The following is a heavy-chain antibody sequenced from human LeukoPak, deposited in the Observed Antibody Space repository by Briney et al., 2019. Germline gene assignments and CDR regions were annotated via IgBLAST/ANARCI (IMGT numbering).Heavy chain of an antibody. Sequence: GGSLRLSCAASGFTFSNAWMSWVRQAPGKGLEWVGHIKSKTDGGTTDYAAPVKGRFTISRDDSQNTLYLQMNSLKTEDTAVYYCMPRGYTSGWVRDVGYGGRGPLVTVSS. D-gene: IGHD6-19*01. V-gene: IGHV3-15*01. CDR3: MPRGYTSGWVRDVGY. CDR1: GFTFSNAW. J-gene: IGHJ4*02. CDR2: IKSKTDGGTT.